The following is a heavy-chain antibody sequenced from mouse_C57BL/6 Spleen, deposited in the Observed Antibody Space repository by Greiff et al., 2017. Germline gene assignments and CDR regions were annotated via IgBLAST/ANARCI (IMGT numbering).Heavy chain of an antibody. CDR3: ARRIYYGNYEDAMDY. D-gene: IGHD2-1*01. V-gene: IGHV1-69*01. CDR1: GYTFTSYW. CDR2: IDPSDSYT. J-gene: IGHJ4*01. Sequence: VQLQESGAELVMPGASVKLSCKASGYTFTSYWMHWVKQRPGQGLEWIGEIDPSDSYTNYNQKFKGKSTLTVDKSSSTAYMQLSSLTSEDSAVYYCARRIYYGNYEDAMDYWGQGTSVTVSS.